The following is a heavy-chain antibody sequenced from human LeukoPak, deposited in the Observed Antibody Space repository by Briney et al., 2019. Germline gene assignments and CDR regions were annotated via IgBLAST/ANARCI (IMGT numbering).Heavy chain of an antibody. CDR1: GYTLTELS. Sequence: ASVKVSCKVSGYTLTELSMHWVRQAPGKGLEWMGGFDPEDGETIYAQKFQGRVTMTEDTSTDTAYMELSSLRSEDTAVYYCATLYCSSTSCLDYYGMDVWGQGTLVTVSS. D-gene: IGHD2-2*01. CDR3: ATLYCSSTSCLDYYGMDV. J-gene: IGHJ6*02. V-gene: IGHV1-24*01. CDR2: FDPEDGET.